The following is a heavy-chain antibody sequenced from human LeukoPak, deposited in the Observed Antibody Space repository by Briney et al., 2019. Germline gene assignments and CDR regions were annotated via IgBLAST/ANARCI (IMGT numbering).Heavy chain of an antibody. CDR3: ARVWFGELLLPAFGNRWFDP. CDR1: GGSFSGYY. D-gene: IGHD3-10*01. CDR2: INHSGST. J-gene: IGHJ5*02. V-gene: IGHV4-34*01. Sequence: SETLSLTCAAYGGSFSGYYWSWIRQRPGKGLEWIGEINHSGSTNYNPSLKSRVTISVDTSKNQFSLKLSSVTAADTAVYYCARVWFGELLLPAFGNRWFDPWGQGTLVTVSS.